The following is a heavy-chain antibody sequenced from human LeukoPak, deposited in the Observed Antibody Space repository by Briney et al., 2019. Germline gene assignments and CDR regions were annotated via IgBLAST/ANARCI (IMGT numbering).Heavy chain of an antibody. Sequence: ASVKVSCKASGYTFTGYYMHWVRQAPGQGLEWMGWINPNSGGTNYAQKFQGRVTMTRDTYISTAYMELSRLRSDDTAVYYCARVQGYCSRTSCYPDTNFDYWGQGTLVTVSS. J-gene: IGHJ4*02. V-gene: IGHV1-2*02. CDR3: ARVQGYCSRTSCYPDTNFDY. CDR2: INPNSGGT. D-gene: IGHD2-2*01. CDR1: GYTFTGYY.